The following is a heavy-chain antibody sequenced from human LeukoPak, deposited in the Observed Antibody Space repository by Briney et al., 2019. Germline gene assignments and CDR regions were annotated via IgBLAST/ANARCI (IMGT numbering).Heavy chain of an antibody. V-gene: IGHV3-30*04. CDR2: ISYDGSNK. D-gene: IGHD4-17*01. CDR3: ARDGTDYGGDY. J-gene: IGHJ4*02. Sequence: GRSLRLSCAASGFTFSSYAMHWVRQAPGKGLEWVAVISYDGSNKYYADSVKGRFTISRDNSKNTLYLQMNSLRAEDTAVYYCARDGTDYGGDYWGQGTLVTVSP. CDR1: GFTFSSYA.